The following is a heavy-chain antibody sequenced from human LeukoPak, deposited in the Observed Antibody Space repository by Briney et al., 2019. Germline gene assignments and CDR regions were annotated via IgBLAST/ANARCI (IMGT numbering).Heavy chain of an antibody. CDR1: GGSISSGSYY. CDR3: ARERADTSMDY. J-gene: IGHJ4*02. Sequence: SQTLSLTCTVSGGSISSGSYYWTWIRQPAGKGLEWIGRIYTSGSTNHNPSLKSRVTISLDTSKNQFSLKLISVTAADTAVYFCARERADTSMDYWGQGTLVTVSS. D-gene: IGHD5-18*01. CDR2: IYTSGST. V-gene: IGHV4-61*02.